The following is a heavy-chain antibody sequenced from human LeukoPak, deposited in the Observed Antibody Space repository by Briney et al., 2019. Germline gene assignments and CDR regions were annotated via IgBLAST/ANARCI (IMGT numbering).Heavy chain of an antibody. J-gene: IGHJ4*02. D-gene: IGHD5-24*01. Sequence: GGSLRLSCAASGFTFSSYWMHWVRQAPGKGLVWVSHIINDGSRTSYADSVKGRFTISRDNAKNTVYLQMNSLRAEDTAVYYCARSDGGFGYWGQGTLVTVSA. V-gene: IGHV3-74*01. CDR2: IINDGSRT. CDR3: ARSDGGFGY. CDR1: GFTFSSYW.